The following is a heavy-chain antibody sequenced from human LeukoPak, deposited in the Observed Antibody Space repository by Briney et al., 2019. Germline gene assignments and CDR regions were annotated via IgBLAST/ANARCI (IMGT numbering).Heavy chain of an antibody. J-gene: IGHJ3*02. D-gene: IGHD6-13*01. CDR1: GFTFDDYA. V-gene: IGHV3-9*01. CDR2: ISWNSGSI. Sequence: PGRSLRLSCAASGFTFDDYAMHWVRQAPGKGLEWVSGISWNSGSIGYADSVKGRFTISRDNAKNSLYLQMNSLRAEDTALYYCAKGSWSDPIDAFDIWGQGTMVTVSS. CDR3: AKGSWSDPIDAFDI.